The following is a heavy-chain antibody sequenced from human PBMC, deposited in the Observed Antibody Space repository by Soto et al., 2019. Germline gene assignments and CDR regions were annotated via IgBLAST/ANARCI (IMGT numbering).Heavy chain of an antibody. CDR2: MRHSGGT. CDR1: GGSVNSGNYY. CDR3: ARVERGTATTVVDAFDI. V-gene: IGHV4-34*01. Sequence: QVQLQQWGAGLLKPSETLSLTCAVYGGSVNSGNYYWSWIRQPPGKGLEWIGEMRHSGGTHFNPSLKSRVTISVDTSKNQFSLKMSSVTAADPALYYCARVERGTATTVVDAFDIWGPGTLVTVSS. J-gene: IGHJ3*02. D-gene: IGHD1-1*01.